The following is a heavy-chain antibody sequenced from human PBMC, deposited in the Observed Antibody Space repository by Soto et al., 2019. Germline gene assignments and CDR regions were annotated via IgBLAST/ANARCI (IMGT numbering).Heavy chain of an antibody. V-gene: IGHV1-8*01. D-gene: IGHD1-1*01. CDR3: ARGVGTTGTTPRYYYYYYMDV. CDR2: MNPNSGNT. Sequence: ASMKVSCKASGYTFTSYDINWVRQATGQGLEWMGWMNPNSGNTGYAQKFQGRVTMTRNTSISTAYMELSSLRSEDTAVYYCARGVGTTGTTPRYYYYYYMDVWGKGTTVTVSS. CDR1: GYTFTSYD. J-gene: IGHJ6*03.